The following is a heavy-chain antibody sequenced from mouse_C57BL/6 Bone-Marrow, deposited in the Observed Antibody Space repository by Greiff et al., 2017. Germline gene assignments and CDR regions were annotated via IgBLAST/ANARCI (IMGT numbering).Heavy chain of an antibody. Sequence: EVQRVESGGGLVKPGGSLKLSCAASGFTFSDYGMHWVRQAPEKGLEWVAYISSGSSTIYYADTVKGRFTISRDTAKNTLFLQMTGLRSEDTAMYYCATTVVAYWYFDVWGTGTTVTVSS. V-gene: IGHV5-17*01. CDR2: ISSGSSTI. CDR1: GFTFSDYG. CDR3: ATTVVAYWYFDV. J-gene: IGHJ1*03. D-gene: IGHD1-1*01.